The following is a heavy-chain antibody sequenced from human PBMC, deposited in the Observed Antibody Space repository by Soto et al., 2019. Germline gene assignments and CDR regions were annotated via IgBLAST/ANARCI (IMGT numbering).Heavy chain of an antibody. CDR1: GFTFSNYW. CDR2: IKEDESEK. D-gene: IGHD6-13*01. CDR3: ARRPKGPGYSYSWGDAFDI. J-gene: IGHJ3*02. V-gene: IGHV3-7*02. Sequence: PRGSLRLSCAASGFTFSNYWMSWVRQAPGKGLEWVANIKEDESEKYYVDSVKGRFTISRDNAKNSLYLQMNSLRAEDTAVYYCARRPKGPGYSYSWGDAFDIWGQGTMVTVSS.